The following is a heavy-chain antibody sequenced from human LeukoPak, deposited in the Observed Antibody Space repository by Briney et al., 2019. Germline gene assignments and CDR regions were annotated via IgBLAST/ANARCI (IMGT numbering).Heavy chain of an antibody. J-gene: IGHJ4*02. V-gene: IGHV3-64*01. Sequence: GGSLRLSCAASGFTFSSYAMHWVRQAPGKGLEYVSAISSNGGSTYYANSVKGRFTISRDNSKNTLYLQMGSLRAEDMAVYYCASGRYSKYYFDYWGQETLVTVSS. CDR2: ISSNGGST. D-gene: IGHD3-9*01. CDR1: GFTFSSYA. CDR3: ASGRYSKYYFDY.